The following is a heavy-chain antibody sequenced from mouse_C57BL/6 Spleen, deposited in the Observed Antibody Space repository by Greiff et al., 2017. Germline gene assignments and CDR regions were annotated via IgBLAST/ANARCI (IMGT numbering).Heavy chain of an antibody. CDR1: GFTFSSYA. V-gene: IGHV5-4*01. D-gene: IGHD1-1*01. CDR2: ISDGGSYT. Sequence: EVQGVESGGGLVKPGGSLKLSCAASGFTFSSYAMSWVRQTPEKRLEWVATISDGGSYTEHPNNVKGRFTISRDNAKNNLYLQMSKLKSEDTAMYFWARTGDCGSSYNAMGYWGKGTSVTV. CDR3: ARTGDCGSSYNAMGY. J-gene: IGHJ4*01.